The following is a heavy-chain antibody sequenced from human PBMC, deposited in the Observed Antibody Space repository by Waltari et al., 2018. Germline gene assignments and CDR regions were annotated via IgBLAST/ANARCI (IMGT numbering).Heavy chain of an antibody. D-gene: IGHD3-10*01. CDR1: GYSISSGYY. J-gene: IGHJ4*02. V-gene: IGHV4-38-2*02. Sequence: QVQLQESGPGLVKPSETLSLTCTVSGYSISSGYYWGWIRPPPGKGLEWIGSIYHSGSTYYNPSLKSRVTISVDTSKNQFSLKLSSVTAADTAVYYCAGTMVRGVQYYFDYWGQGTLVTVSS. CDR3: AGTMVRGVQYYFDY. CDR2: IYHSGST.